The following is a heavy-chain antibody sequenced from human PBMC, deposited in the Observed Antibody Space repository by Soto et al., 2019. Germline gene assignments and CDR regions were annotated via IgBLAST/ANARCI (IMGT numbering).Heavy chain of an antibody. CDR3: AKEYGSGRHYGMDV. CDR2: ISYDGSNK. CDR1: GFTFISYG. D-gene: IGHD3-10*01. J-gene: IGHJ6*02. V-gene: IGHV3-30*18. Sequence: QVQLVESGGGVVQPGRSLRLSCAASGFTFISYGMHWVRQAPGKVLEWVAVISYDGSNKYYADSVKGRFTISRDNSKNTLYLQMNRLRAEDTAVYYCAKEYGSGRHYGMDVCGQGTTVTVSS.